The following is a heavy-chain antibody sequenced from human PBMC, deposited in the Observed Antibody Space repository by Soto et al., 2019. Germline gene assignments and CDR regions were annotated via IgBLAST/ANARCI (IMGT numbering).Heavy chain of an antibody. Sequence: SETLSLTCTVSGGFISSSSYYWGWIRQPPGKGLEWIGTIYYTGSTYYTPSLNSRVTISVDTSKNQFSLKLPSVTATDTAVYYCATLVGYCSSGNCYPLYYFAFWGQGTLVTVSS. V-gene: IGHV4-39*01. D-gene: IGHD2-15*01. CDR3: ATLVGYCSSGNCYPLYYFAF. CDR1: GGFISSSSYY. J-gene: IGHJ4*02. CDR2: IYYTGST.